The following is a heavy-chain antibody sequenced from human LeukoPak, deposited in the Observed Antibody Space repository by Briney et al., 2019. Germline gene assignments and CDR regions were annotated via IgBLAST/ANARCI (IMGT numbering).Heavy chain of an antibody. CDR2: IYPGDSDT. V-gene: IGHV5-51*01. Sequence: GESLKISCKGSGYSFTSYWIGWVRQMPGKGLEWMGIIYPGDSDTRYSPSFQGQVTISADKSISTAYLQWSSLKASDTAMYYCARVRFLERHRGVVNWFDPWGQGTLVTVSS. CDR1: GYSFTSYW. D-gene: IGHD3-3*01. CDR3: ARVRFLERHRGVVNWFDP. J-gene: IGHJ5*02.